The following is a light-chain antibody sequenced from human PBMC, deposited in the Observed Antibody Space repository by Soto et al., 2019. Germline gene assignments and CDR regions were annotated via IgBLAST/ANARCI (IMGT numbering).Light chain of an antibody. Sequence: QSALTQPASVSGSPGQSITISCTGTSSDVGGYNYVSWYQQHPGKAPKLMIYDVSNRPSGVSNRFSGSKSGNTASLTISGLQAEDEADYYCSSYTSSSLDFYVFGTGTKVPVL. V-gene: IGLV2-14*01. CDR1: SSDVGGYNY. CDR2: DVS. CDR3: SSYTSSSLDFYV. J-gene: IGLJ1*01.